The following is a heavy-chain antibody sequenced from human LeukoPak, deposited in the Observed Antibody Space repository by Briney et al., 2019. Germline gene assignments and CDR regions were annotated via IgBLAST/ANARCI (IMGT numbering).Heavy chain of an antibody. Sequence: SETLSLTCAVYGGSFSGYYWSWIRQPPGKGLEWIGEVNHSGNTNYNPSLKGRVTISKDTSKSQFSLKLNSVTAADTAVYYCARGPAQYSSGPDYWGQGTLVTVSS. D-gene: IGHD6-19*01. J-gene: IGHJ4*02. CDR1: GGSFSGYY. CDR2: VNHSGNT. CDR3: ARGPAQYSSGPDY. V-gene: IGHV4-34*01.